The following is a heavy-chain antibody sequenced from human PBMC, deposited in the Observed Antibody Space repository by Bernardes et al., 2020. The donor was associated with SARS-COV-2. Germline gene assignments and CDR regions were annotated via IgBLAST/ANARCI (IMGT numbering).Heavy chain of an antibody. CDR3: AHSRRGYSYGGFDP. V-gene: IGHV2-5*02. D-gene: IGHD5-18*01. CDR1: GFSLSTSGVG. Sequence: TLVKPTQTLTLTCTFSGFSLSTSGVGVGWIRQPPGKALEWLALIYWDDDKRYSPSLKSRLTITKDTSKNQVVLTMTNMDPVDTATYYCAHSRRGYSYGGFDPWGQGTLVTVSS. CDR2: IYWDDDK. J-gene: IGHJ5*02.